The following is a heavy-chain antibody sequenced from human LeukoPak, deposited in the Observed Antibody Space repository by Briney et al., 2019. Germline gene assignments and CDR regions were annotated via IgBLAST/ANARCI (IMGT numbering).Heavy chain of an antibody. J-gene: IGHJ4*02. CDR2: VAKHGRID. V-gene: IGHV3-30*02. Sequence: GGSLRLSCAASGFIFSDYDMHWARQAPGKGLEWLAYVAKHGRIDYYADSVKGRLTASRDNSRSTAYLQMNSLTPDDSAVYYCARDLMWLVDYWGQGTLVTVSA. CDR3: ARDLMWLVDY. D-gene: IGHD6-19*01. CDR1: GFIFSDYD.